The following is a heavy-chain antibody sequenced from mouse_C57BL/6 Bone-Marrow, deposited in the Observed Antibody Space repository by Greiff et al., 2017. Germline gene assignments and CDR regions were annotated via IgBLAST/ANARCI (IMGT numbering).Heavy chain of an antibody. CDR2: IYPGSGST. V-gene: IGHV1-55*01. CDR3: ARKAEAAQVSWFAY. J-gene: IGHJ3*01. D-gene: IGHD3-2*02. CDR1: GYTFTSYW. Sequence: VQLQQPGAELVKPGASVKMSCKASGYTFTSYWITWVKQRPGQGLEWIGDIYPGSGSTNYNEKFKSKATLTVDTSSSTAYMQLSSLTSEDSAVYYCARKAEAAQVSWFAYWGQGTLVTVSA.